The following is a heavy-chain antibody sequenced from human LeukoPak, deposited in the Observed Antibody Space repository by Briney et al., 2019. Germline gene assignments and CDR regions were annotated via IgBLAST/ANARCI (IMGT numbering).Heavy chain of an antibody. CDR3: ARAHYDFWSGYLDY. CDR2: ISSSSSTI. D-gene: IGHD3-3*01. CDR1: GFTFSSYS. Sequence: GGSLRLSCAASGFTFSSYSMNWVRQAPGKGLEWVSYISSSSSTIYYADSVKGRFTISRDNAKNSPYLQMNSLRAEDTAVYYCARAHYDFWSGYLDYWGQGTLVTVSS. V-gene: IGHV3-48*01. J-gene: IGHJ4*02.